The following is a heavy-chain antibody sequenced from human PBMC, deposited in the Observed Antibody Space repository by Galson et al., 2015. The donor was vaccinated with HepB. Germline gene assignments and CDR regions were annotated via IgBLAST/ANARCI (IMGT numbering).Heavy chain of an antibody. V-gene: IGHV1-69*13. D-gene: IGHD3-3*01. J-gene: IGHJ6*03. CDR2: IIPIFGTA. Sequence: SVKVSCKASGGTFSSYAISWVRQAPGQGLEWMGGIIPIFGTANYAQKFQGRVTITADESTSTAYMELSSLRSEDTAVYYCARDKSYVLRFLGGGSRYMDVWGKGTTVTVSS. CDR3: ARDKSYVLRFLGGGSRYMDV. CDR1: GGTFSSYA.